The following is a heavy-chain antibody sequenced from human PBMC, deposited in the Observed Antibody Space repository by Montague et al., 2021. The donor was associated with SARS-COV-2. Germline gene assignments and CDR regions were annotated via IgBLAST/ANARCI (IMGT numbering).Heavy chain of an antibody. J-gene: IGHJ4*02. V-gene: IGHV4-39*07. D-gene: IGHD2-15*01. CDR3: ARVISRQNNIVVVGLYCFDY. CDR1: GGSISSNLFY. Sequence: SETLSLTCTVSGGSISSNLFYWGWIRQTPGKGLEWIGDISYSGSTYYNPSLKSRVTISVDTSKNQFSLKLSSVTAADTAVYYCARVISRQNNIVVVGLYCFDYWGQGTLVTVSS. CDR2: ISYSGST.